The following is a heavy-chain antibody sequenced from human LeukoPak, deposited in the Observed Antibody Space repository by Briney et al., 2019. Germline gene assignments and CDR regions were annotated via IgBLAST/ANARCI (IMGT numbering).Heavy chain of an antibody. CDR3: ARGRRMITFGGVIVIGTQDFDY. Sequence: GASVKVSCKASGYTFTSYDINWVRQATGQGLEWMGWMSPNSGNTGYAQKFQGRVTMTRNTSISTAYMELSSLRSEDTAVYYCARGRRMITFGGVIVIGTQDFDYWGQGTLVTVSS. D-gene: IGHD3-16*02. V-gene: IGHV1-8*01. CDR2: MSPNSGNT. J-gene: IGHJ4*02. CDR1: GYTFTSYD.